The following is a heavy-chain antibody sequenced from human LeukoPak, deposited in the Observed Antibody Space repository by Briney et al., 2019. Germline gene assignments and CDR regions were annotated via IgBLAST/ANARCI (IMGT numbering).Heavy chain of an antibody. CDR2: MNPKSGKT. CDR1: GYTFTNYD. V-gene: IGHV1-8*01. D-gene: IGHD2-15*01. CDR3: ARYQDIVVVVAALRQREMGGFDP. J-gene: IGHJ5*02. Sequence: GASVNVSSKASGYTFTNYDINWVRQATGQGPEWMGWMNPKSGKTGYAQKFQGRVTMTRNTSISTAYMELSSLRSDDTAVYYCARYQDIVVVVAALRQREMGGFDPWGQGTLVTVSS.